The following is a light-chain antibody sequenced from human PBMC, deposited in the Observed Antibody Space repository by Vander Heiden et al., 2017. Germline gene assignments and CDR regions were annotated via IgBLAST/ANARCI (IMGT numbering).Light chain of an antibody. CDR2: AAS. CDR1: QSISSY. CDR3: RQSDSTPHT. J-gene: IGKJ2*01. Sequence: DIQMTQFPSSLSASVGDRVTITCRASQSISSYLNWYQQKPGKAPKLLIYAASSFQSQVPSKFSGRGSPTDLTLSISMLQPEAFATSYCRQSDSTPHTFGQGTKLEIK. V-gene: IGKV1-39*01.